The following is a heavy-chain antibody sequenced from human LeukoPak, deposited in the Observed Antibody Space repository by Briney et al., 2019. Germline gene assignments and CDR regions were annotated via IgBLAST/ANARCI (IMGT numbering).Heavy chain of an antibody. D-gene: IGHD1-26*01. CDR3: ARGGSYYSFDI. CDR2: ISGSSGNT. Sequence: GGSLRLSCAASGFTFNTYAMSWVRQAPGKGLEWVSAISGSSGNTYYADSVKGRFTFSRDNSKNTLYLQMNSLRAEDTAVYYCARGGSYYSFDIWGQGTMVTVSS. J-gene: IGHJ3*02. CDR1: GFTFNTYA. V-gene: IGHV3-23*01.